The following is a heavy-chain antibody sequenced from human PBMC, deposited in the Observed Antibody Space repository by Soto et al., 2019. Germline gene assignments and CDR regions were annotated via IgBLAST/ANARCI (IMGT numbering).Heavy chain of an antibody. CDR1: GFTFSSYS. CDR3: ARDLYSSGWYVDQHYGMDV. Sequence: GGSLRLSCAASGFTFSSYSMNWVRQAPGKGLEWVSSISSSSSYIYYADSVKGRFTISRDNAKNSLYLQMNSLRAEDTAVYYCARDLYSSGWYVDQHYGMDVWGQGTTVTVSS. CDR2: ISSSSSYI. V-gene: IGHV3-21*01. D-gene: IGHD6-19*01. J-gene: IGHJ6*02.